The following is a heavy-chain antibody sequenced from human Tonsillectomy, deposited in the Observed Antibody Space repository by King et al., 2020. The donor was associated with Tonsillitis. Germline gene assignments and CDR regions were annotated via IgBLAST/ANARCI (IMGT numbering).Heavy chain of an antibody. V-gene: IGHV3-30*18. D-gene: IGHD3-10*01. J-gene: IGHJ2*01. CDR1: GFTFSNYG. CDR2: IAYDASYE. CDR3: AKYGIGLSDWYFDL. Sequence: HVQLVESGGGVVQPGRSLRLSCAASGFTFSNYGMHWVRQAPGKGLEWVTLIAYDASYENYADSVKGRFAISRDNSKNTLYLEMNSLRVEDTAVYYCAKYGIGLSDWYFDLWGRGPLVTVSS.